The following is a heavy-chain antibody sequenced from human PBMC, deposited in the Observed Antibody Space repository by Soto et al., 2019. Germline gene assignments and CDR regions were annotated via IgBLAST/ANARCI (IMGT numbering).Heavy chain of an antibody. D-gene: IGHD2-15*01. CDR2: IYHSGST. CDR1: GGSISSSNW. J-gene: IGHJ6*02. V-gene: IGHV4-4*02. Sequence: PSETLSLTCAVSGGSISSSNWWSWVRQPPGKGLEWIGEIYHSGSTNYNPSLKSRVTIAVDKSKNQFSLKLSSVTAADTAVYYCARDPGYCSGGSCYSIPPSYYYYYGMDVWGQGTTVTGSS. CDR3: ARDPGYCSGGSCYSIPPSYYYYYGMDV.